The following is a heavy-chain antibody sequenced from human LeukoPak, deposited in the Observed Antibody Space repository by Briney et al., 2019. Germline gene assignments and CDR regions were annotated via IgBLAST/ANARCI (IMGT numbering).Heavy chain of an antibody. D-gene: IGHD3-10*01. CDR2: ISSSSSYI. V-gene: IGHV3-21*01. J-gene: IGHJ4*02. Sequence: GGSLRLSCAASGFTFSSYSMNWVRQAPVKGLEWVSSISSSSSYIYYADSVKGRFTISRDNAKNSLYLQMNSLRAEDTAVYYCARDSGSGSWPTYYFDYWGQGTLVTVSS. CDR1: GFTFSSYS. CDR3: ARDSGSGSWPTYYFDY.